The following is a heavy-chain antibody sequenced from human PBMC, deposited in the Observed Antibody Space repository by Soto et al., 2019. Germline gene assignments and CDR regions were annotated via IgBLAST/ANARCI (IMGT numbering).Heavy chain of an antibody. V-gene: IGHV4-59*01. CDR3: ARIRTDYTIHSPLDY. D-gene: IGHD2-2*02. CDR1: GGSISGYY. J-gene: IGHJ4*02. CDR2: IYNSGST. Sequence: SETLSLTCTVSGGSISGYYWSWIRLPPGKGLEWIGHIYNSGSTNYNPSLKSRVTISLDTSKNQFSLNLSSVTAADTAMYYCARIRTDYTIHSPLDYWGQGTLVT.